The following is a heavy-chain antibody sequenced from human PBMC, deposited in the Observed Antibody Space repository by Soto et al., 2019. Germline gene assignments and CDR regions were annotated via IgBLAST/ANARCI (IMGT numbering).Heavy chain of an antibody. V-gene: IGHV1-8*01. CDR2: MNPNSGNT. Sequence: ASVKVSCKASGYTFTSYDINWVRQATGQGLEWMGWMNPNSGNTGYAQKFQGRVTMTRNTSISTAYMELSSLRSEDTAVYYCARRGHCTNGVCLHLTPYYYYYMDVWGKGTTVTVSS. CDR1: GYTFTSYD. J-gene: IGHJ6*03. D-gene: IGHD2-8*01. CDR3: ARRGHCTNGVCLHLTPYYYYYMDV.